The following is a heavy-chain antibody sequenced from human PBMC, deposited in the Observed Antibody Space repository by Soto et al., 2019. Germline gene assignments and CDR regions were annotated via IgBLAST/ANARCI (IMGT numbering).Heavy chain of an antibody. D-gene: IGHD3-10*01. CDR2: LSPIFDTA. J-gene: IGHJ4*02. V-gene: IGHV1-69*01. CDR3: AREKGESVSHRADFEL. CDR1: GDSFSMFE. Sequence: QGQLVQSGAEVKKPGCAVKDSCKASGDSFSMFEIKWVRQSPGQGREWTGGLSPIFDTAIYAEKFQGRVTIGADEATNTGYMELRSLRSDDTAGYYCAREKGESVSHRADFELWGQGTLVTVSS.